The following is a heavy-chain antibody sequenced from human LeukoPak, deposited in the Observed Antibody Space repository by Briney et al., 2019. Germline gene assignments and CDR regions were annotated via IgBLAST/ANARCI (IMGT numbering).Heavy chain of an antibody. V-gene: IGHV3-21*01. D-gene: IGHD2-15*01. J-gene: IGHJ6*02. CDR1: GGSISSSN. CDR2: ISSSSSYI. Sequence: ETLSLTCAVSGGSISSSNWWSWVRQAPGKGLEWVSSISSSSSYIYYADSVKGRFTISRDNAKNSLYLQMNSLRAEDTAVYYCARAQYCSGGSCYLGSGMDVWGQGTTVTVSS. CDR3: ARAQYCSGGSCYLGSGMDV.